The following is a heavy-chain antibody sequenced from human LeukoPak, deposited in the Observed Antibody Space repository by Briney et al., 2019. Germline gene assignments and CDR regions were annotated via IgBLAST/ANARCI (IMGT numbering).Heavy chain of an antibody. V-gene: IGHV3-33*01. Sequence: GRSLRLSCAASGFIFSNSGMHWVRQAPGKGLEWVTVIYTDGSTKYYADSVKGRFTISRDNSQNTLYLQMSSLRAEDTAVYYCARNSGGRRYYFTEWGQGTLVTVSS. CDR3: ARNSGGRRYYFTE. D-gene: IGHD3-10*01. CDR1: GFIFSNSG. CDR2: IYTDGSTK. J-gene: IGHJ4*02.